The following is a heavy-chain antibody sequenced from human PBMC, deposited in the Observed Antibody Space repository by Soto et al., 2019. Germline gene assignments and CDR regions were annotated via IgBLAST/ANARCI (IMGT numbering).Heavy chain of an antibody. Sequence: GGSLRLSCAASGFTVSSNYMSWVRQAPGKGLEWDSVIYSVGSTYYADSVKGRFTISRDNAKNTLYLQMNSLRAEDTAVYYCARGYYYDSSGSDFDYWGQGTLVTVSS. J-gene: IGHJ4*02. CDR1: GFTVSSNY. CDR2: IYSVGST. V-gene: IGHV3-53*01. D-gene: IGHD3-22*01. CDR3: ARGYYYDSSGSDFDY.